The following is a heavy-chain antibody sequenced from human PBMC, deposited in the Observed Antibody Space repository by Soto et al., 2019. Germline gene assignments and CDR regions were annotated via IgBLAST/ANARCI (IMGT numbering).Heavy chain of an antibody. J-gene: IGHJ4*02. CDR1: GYTFTSYD. CDR3: ATEGNYYEDSSGDYPGCLWH. CDR2: INPSGGST. Sequence: ASVKVSCKASGYTFTSYDINWVRQATGQGLEWMGIINPSGGSTSYAQKFQGRVTMTRDTSTSTVYMELSSLRSEDTAVYYCATEGNYYEDSSGDYPGCLWHWGQGTLVTVSS. V-gene: IGHV1-46*01. D-gene: IGHD3-22*01.